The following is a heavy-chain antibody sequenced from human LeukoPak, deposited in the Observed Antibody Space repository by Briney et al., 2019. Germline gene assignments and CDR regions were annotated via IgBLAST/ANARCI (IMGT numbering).Heavy chain of an antibody. CDR3: ARSYGSGNYFDY. V-gene: IGHV4-59*01. CDR1: GGSISTFY. J-gene: IGHJ4*02. D-gene: IGHD3-10*01. Sequence: SETVSLTCTVSGGSISTFYWSWIRQPPGKALEWIGYIYYSGSANYNPSLKSRVTISVDTSKNQFSLKLSSVTAADTAVYYCARSYGSGNYFDYWGQGTRVTFSS. CDR2: IYYSGSA.